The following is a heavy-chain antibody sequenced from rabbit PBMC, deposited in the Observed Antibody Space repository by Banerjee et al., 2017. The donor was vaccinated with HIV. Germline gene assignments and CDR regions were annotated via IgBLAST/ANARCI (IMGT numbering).Heavy chain of an antibody. CDR1: GLDFSSSYY. CDR3: ARAPYAGTDSRFIPYYFNL. D-gene: IGHD4-2*01. V-gene: IGHV1S40*01. J-gene: IGHJ4*01. Sequence: QSLEESGGDLVKPGASLTLTCTASGLDFSSSYYMCWVRQAPGKGLEWIACIYTGSSGSTWYASWAKGRFTISKTSSTTVTLQMTSLTAADTATYFCARAPYAGTDSRFIPYYFNLWGQGTLVTVS. CDR2: IYTGSSGST.